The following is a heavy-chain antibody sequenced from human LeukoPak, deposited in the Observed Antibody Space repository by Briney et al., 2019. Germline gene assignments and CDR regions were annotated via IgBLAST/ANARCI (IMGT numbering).Heavy chain of an antibody. V-gene: IGHV4-61*01. J-gene: IGHJ4*02. Sequence: SETLSLTCTVSGGSFSSGSYYWSWIRQPPGKGLEWIGYIYYSGSTNYNPSLKSRVTISVDTSKNQFPLKLSSVTAADTAVYYCARGRLQYLWGQGTLVTVSS. CDR3: ARGRLQYL. CDR1: GGSFSSGSYY. CDR2: IYYSGST. D-gene: IGHD4-11*01.